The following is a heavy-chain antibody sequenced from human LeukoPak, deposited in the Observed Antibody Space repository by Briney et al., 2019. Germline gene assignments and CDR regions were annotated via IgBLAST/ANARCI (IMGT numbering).Heavy chain of an antibody. Sequence: AGGSLRLSCAASGFTFSSYAMNWVRQAPGKGLEWVSSISSSSSYIYYADSVKGRFTISRDNAKNSLYLQMNSLRAEDTAVYYCARDSGVRHSSSFDYWGQGTLVTVSS. J-gene: IGHJ4*02. V-gene: IGHV3-21*01. D-gene: IGHD6-13*01. CDR3: ARDSGVRHSSSFDY. CDR1: GFTFSSYA. CDR2: ISSSSSYI.